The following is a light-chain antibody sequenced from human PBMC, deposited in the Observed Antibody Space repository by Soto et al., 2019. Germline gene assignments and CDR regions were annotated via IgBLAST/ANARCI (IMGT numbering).Light chain of an antibody. J-gene: IGLJ1*01. CDR3: LVWDSSIGV. CDR2: HDS. V-gene: IGLV3-21*04. CDR1: NIGSKR. Sequence: SYELTQPPSVSVAPGKTARITCGGNNIGSKRVHWYQQKPGQAPVLVIYHDSDRPSGIPERFSGSNSGNTATLTISRVEAGHEADYYCLVWDSSIGVFGTGTKLTVL.